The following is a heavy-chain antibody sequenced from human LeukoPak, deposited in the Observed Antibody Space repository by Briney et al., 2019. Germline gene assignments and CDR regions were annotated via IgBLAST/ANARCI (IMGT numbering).Heavy chain of an antibody. J-gene: IGHJ3*02. V-gene: IGHV4-34*01. D-gene: IGHD5-18*01. CDR1: GGSFSGYY. CDR3: ARSRMDTAMPYEAFDI. Sequence: PSETLSLTCAVYGGSFSGYYWGWIRQPPGKGLEWIGSIYYSGSTYYNPSLKSRVTISVDTSKNQFSLKPSSVTAADTAVYYCARSRMDTAMPYEAFDIWGQGTMVTVSS. CDR2: IYYSGST.